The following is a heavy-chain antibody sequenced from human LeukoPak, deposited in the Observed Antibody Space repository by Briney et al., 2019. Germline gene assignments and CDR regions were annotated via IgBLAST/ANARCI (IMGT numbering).Heavy chain of an antibody. Sequence: ASVKVSCKASGYSFTSYAISWVRQAPGQGLEWMGGIIPIFGTANYAQKFQGRVTITADESTSTAYMELSSLRSEDTAVYYCAGDPRGGGYWGQGTLVTVSS. CDR2: IIPIFGTA. V-gene: IGHV1-69*13. J-gene: IGHJ4*02. D-gene: IGHD2-15*01. CDR1: GYSFTSYA. CDR3: AGDPRGGGY.